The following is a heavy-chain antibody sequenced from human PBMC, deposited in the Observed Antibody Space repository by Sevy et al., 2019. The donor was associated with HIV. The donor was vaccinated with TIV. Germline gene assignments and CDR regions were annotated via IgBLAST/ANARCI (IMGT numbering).Heavy chain of an antibody. CDR1: GGSFSGYS. Sequence: SETLSLTCAVSGGSFSGYSWDWIRQPPGKGLEWIEEVNHSGSTNYNPSFKSRVTISVDTSKNQFSLKLNFVTAADTAVYYCARGGDGVVPSPIIGLGPWTKYWYFDLWGRGTLVTVSS. V-gene: IGHV4-34*01. J-gene: IGHJ2*01. CDR3: ARGGDGVVPSPIIGLGPWTKYWYFDL. D-gene: IGHD2-2*02. CDR2: VNHSGST.